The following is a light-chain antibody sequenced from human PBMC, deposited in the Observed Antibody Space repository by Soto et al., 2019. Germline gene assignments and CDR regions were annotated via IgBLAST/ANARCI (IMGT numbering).Light chain of an antibody. CDR1: QSVSSNY. J-gene: IGKJ1*01. CDR2: DVS. CDR3: QQYGISPT. V-gene: IGKV3-20*01. Sequence: DIVLTQSPGTVSLSPGERATLSCRSSQSVSSNYLAWYQQKPDQAPRLVIYDVSGRATGIPDRFSGSGSGTDFTLTISRLEPEDSAVYYCQQYGISPTFGQGTKVEIK.